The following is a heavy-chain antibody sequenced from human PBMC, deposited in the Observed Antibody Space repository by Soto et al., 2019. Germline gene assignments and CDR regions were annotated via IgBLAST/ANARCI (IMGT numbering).Heavy chain of an antibody. CDR1: GDFITSYH. J-gene: IGHJ4*01. CDR3: ERAVPLGIAAAGPVYYFDY. CDR2: ISYSGDT. Sequence: QVQLQESGPGLVNPSETLTLTCSVSGDFITSYHWSWIRQPPGKGLEWLGYISYSGDTNYNPAPTSPGTISVDPSKNHVSLRLRSVTAAATAVYDCERAVPLGIAAAGPVYYFDYWGHGTLVTVSS. V-gene: IGHV4-59*12. D-gene: IGHD6-13*01.